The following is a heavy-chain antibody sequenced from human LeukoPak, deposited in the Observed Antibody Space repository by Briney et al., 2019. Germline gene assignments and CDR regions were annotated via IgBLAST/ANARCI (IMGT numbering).Heavy chain of an antibody. V-gene: IGHV3-74*01. D-gene: IGHD2-15*01. CDR1: GFSFSTTR. CDR3: TKDAGYASDY. J-gene: IGHJ4*02. CDR2: IYSDSSRT. Sequence: PGGSLRLSCAASGFSFSTTRMHWVRQAPGKGLEWVALIYSDSSRTTYADSVKGRFTISRDNAKNTVYLQMSSLRVEDTAVYFCTKDAGYASDYWGQGILVPVSS.